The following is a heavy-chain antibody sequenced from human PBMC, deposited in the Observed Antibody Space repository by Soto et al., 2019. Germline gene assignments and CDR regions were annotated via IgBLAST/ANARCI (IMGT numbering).Heavy chain of an antibody. CDR2: IIPIFGTA. D-gene: IGHD3-10*01. CDR1: GGTFSSYA. J-gene: IGHJ4*02. CDR3: ARAGGSGSYYTFDY. Sequence: VKVSCKASGGTFSSYAISWVRQAPGQGLEWMGGIIPIFGTANYAQKFQGRVTITADKSTSTAYMELSSLRSEDTAVYYCARAGGSGSYYTFDYWGQGTLVTVSS. V-gene: IGHV1-69*06.